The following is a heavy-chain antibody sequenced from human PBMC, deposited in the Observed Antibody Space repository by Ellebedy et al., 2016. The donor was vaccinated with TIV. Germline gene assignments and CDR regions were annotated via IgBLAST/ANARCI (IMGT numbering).Heavy chain of an antibody. Sequence: PGGSLRLSCAASGFTFSSYSMNWVHQAPGKGLEWVSSISSSSSYIYYADSVKGRFTISRDNAKNSLYLQMNSLRAEDTAVYYCARDGPRPLWFGEMYGVTPYYYYGMDVWGQGTTVTVSS. D-gene: IGHD3-10*01. CDR1: GFTFSSYS. CDR2: ISSSSSYI. V-gene: IGHV3-21*01. J-gene: IGHJ6*02. CDR3: ARDGPRPLWFGEMYGVTPYYYYGMDV.